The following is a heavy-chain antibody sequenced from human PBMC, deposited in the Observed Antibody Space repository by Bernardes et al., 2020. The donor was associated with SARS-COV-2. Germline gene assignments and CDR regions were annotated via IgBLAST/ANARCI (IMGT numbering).Heavy chain of an antibody. D-gene: IGHD3-16*01. V-gene: IGHV3-11*01. Sequence: GGSLRLSCAVSGFTLRDYSLTWIRQPPGRGLEWLSYIRNVDAKIYYADSVKGRFTMSRDNAMNSLYLQMNSLRVDDTAVYFCARRLIDTSAAHAFGLWGRGTLVTVSS. J-gene: IGHJ4*02. CDR1: GFTLRDYS. CDR2: IRNVDAKI. CDR3: ARRLIDTSAAHAFGL.